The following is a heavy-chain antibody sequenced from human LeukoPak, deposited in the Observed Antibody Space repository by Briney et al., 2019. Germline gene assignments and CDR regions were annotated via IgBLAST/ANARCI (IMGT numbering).Heavy chain of an antibody. CDR2: NAWNGGRA. V-gene: IGHV3-9*01. CDR3: AKDRGTVLRGASWGMDV. D-gene: IGHD3-16*01. CDR1: GFTFDDFA. Sequence: HTGGSLRLSCAASGFTFDDFAMHWVRHAPGRVPEWVQGNAWNGGRAAVADSVNGRFNISIDNVMHSLSLEMDSLRAEDTAFYYCAKDRGTVLRGASWGMDVWGQGTAVTVSS. J-gene: IGHJ6*02.